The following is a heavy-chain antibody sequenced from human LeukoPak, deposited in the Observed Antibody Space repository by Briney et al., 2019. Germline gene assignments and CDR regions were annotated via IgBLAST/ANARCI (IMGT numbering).Heavy chain of an antibody. CDR2: IYYSGST. CDR1: GGSISSSSYY. CDR3: ARLGQLVIDY. D-gene: IGHD6-6*01. Sequence: SETLSLTCTVSGGSISSSSYYWGWIRQPPGKGLEWIGSIYYSGSTYYNPSLKSRVTISVDTSKNQFSLKLSSVTAADTAVYYCARLGQLVIDYWGQGTLVTVSS. J-gene: IGHJ4*02. V-gene: IGHV4-39*01.